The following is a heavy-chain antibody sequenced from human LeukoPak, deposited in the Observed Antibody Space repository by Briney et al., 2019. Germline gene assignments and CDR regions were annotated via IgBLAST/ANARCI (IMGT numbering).Heavy chain of an antibody. CDR1: GGSFSGYY. D-gene: IGHD3-3*01. Sequence: SETLSLTCAVYGGSFSGYYWSWIRQPPGKGLEWIGEIYHSGSTNYNPSLKSRVTISVDTSKNQFSLKLSSVTAADTAVYYCAIAYYDPRYGMDVWGQGTTVTVSS. J-gene: IGHJ6*02. V-gene: IGHV4-34*01. CDR2: IYHSGST. CDR3: AIAYYDPRYGMDV.